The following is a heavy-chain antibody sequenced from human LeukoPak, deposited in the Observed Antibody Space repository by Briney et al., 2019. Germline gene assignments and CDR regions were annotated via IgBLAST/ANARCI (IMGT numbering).Heavy chain of an antibody. J-gene: IGHJ4*02. D-gene: IGHD2-15*01. CDR3: ARGVVVVVAATPPYFDY. Sequence: SETLSLTCTVSGGSISSYYWSWIRQPAGKGLEWIGRIYTSGSTNYNPSLKSRVTISVDTSKNQFSLKLSSVTAADTAVYYCARGVVVVVAATPPYFDYWGQGTLVTVSS. CDR2: IYTSGST. V-gene: IGHV4-4*07. CDR1: GGSISSYY.